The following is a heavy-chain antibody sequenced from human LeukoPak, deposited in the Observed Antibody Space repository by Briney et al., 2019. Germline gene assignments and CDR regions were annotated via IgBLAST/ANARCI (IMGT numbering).Heavy chain of an antibody. V-gene: IGHV4-30-4*01. D-gene: IGHD3-16*02. J-gene: IGHJ5*02. CDR1: GGSISSGDYC. CDR2: IYYSGST. Sequence: PSQTLSLTCTVSGGSISSGDYCWSWIRQPPGKGLEWIGYIYYSGSTYYNPSLKSRVTISVDTSKNQFSLKLSSVTAADTAVYYCARDLAKYDYVWGSYRYTNWFDPWGQGTLVTVSS. CDR3: ARDLAKYDYVWGSYRYTNWFDP.